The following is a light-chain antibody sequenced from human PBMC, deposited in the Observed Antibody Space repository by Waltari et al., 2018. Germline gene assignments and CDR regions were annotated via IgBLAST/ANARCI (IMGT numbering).Light chain of an antibody. Sequence: DIVMTQSPVTLSVSPGARATLSCRASQSVSSNLAWYQQKPGQAPRLLIYGASTRATGIPARFSGSGSGTEFTLNISSLQSEDFAVYYCQQYNNWPPLFTFGPGTKVDIK. V-gene: IGKV3-15*01. J-gene: IGKJ3*01. CDR2: GAS. CDR1: QSVSSN. CDR3: QQYNNWPPLFT.